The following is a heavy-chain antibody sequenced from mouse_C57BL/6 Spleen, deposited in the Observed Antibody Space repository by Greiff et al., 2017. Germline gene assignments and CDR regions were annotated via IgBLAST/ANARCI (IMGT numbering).Heavy chain of an antibody. CDR1: GYTFTSYW. CDR3: ARSTAQGYYAMDY. Sequence: VKVVESGAELAKPGASVKLSCKASGYTFTSYWMHWVKQRPGQGLEWIGYINPSSGYTKYNQKFKDKATLTADKSSSTAYMQLSSLTYEDSAVYYCARSTAQGYYAMDYWGQGTSVTVSS. D-gene: IGHD3-2*02. V-gene: IGHV1-7*01. CDR2: INPSSGYT. J-gene: IGHJ4*01.